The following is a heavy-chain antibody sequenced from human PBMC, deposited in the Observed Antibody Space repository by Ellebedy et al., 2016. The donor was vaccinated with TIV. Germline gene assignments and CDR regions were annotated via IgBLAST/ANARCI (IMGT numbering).Heavy chain of an antibody. CDR3: ARDSIVGGPTEYYFDS. CDR1: GFTFSSYA. CDR2: LRFDGSIT. J-gene: IGHJ4*02. D-gene: IGHD1-26*01. V-gene: IGHV3-74*01. Sequence: GESLKISCAASGFTFSSYAMSWVRQAPGKGLVWVSRLRFDGSITNYADSVRGRFTISRDNAKNTLYLQMNSLRAEDTAVYYCARDSIVGGPTEYYFDSWGQGTLVTVSS.